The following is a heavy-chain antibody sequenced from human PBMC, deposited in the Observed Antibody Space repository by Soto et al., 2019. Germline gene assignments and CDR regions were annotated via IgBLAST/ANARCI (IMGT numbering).Heavy chain of an antibody. J-gene: IGHJ6*02. Sequence: SGPTLVNPTQTLTLTCTFSGFSLTTSGMRVSWIRQSPGKALEWLARIDWDDDKFYSTSLRTRLTVSKDTSKSQVALTMTNMDPVDTGTYYCARMGTSYYYYALDVWGQGTTVTVSS. CDR3: ARMGTSYYYYALDV. V-gene: IGHV2-70*04. CDR1: GFSLTTSGMR. CDR2: IDWDDDK. D-gene: IGHD1-1*01.